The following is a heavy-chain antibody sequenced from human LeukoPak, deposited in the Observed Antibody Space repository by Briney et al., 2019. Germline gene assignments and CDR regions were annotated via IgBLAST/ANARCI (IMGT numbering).Heavy chain of an antibody. V-gene: IGHV3-74*01. CDR3: AVVVVAATAFDI. CDR2: INSDGSST. Sequence: GGSLRLSCAASGFTLSSYWMHWVRQAPGKGLVWVSRINSDGSSTSYADSVKGRFTISRDDAKNTLYLQMNSLRAEDTAVYYCAVVVVAATAFDIWGQGTMVTVSS. D-gene: IGHD2-15*01. J-gene: IGHJ3*02. CDR1: GFTLSSYW.